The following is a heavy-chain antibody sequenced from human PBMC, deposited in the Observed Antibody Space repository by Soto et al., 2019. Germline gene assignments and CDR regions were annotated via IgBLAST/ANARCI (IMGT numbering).Heavy chain of an antibody. CDR2: INHSGST. CDR1: GGSFSGYY. CDR3: ARHKSYSISENRTSELDY. D-gene: IGHD6-13*01. Sequence: PSETLSLTCAVYGGSFSGYYWTWIRQPPGTGLEWIGEINHSGSTNYNPSLKSRVTISIDTSKNQFSLKLSSVTAADTAVYYCARHKSYSISENRTSELDYWGQGTLVTGSS. V-gene: IGHV4-34*01. J-gene: IGHJ4*02.